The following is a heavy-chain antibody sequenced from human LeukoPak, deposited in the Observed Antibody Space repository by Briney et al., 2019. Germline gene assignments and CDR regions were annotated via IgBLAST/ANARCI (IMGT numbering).Heavy chain of an antibody. Sequence: ASVTVSCKASGGTFSSYAISWVRQAPGQGLEWMGRIIPIFGIANYAQKFQGRVRITADKSTSTAYMELSSLRSEDTAVYYCAGSDCSGGSCYRVFWFDPWGQGTLVTVSS. J-gene: IGHJ5*02. CDR2: IIPIFGIA. CDR1: GGTFSSYA. D-gene: IGHD2-15*01. V-gene: IGHV1-69*04. CDR3: AGSDCSGGSCYRVFWFDP.